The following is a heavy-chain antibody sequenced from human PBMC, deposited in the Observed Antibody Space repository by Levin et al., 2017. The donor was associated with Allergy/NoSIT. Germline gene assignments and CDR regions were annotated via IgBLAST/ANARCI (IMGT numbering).Heavy chain of an antibody. CDR1: GYTVTGYY. J-gene: IGHJ6*02. D-gene: IGHD2/OR15-2a*01. Sequence: ASVKVSCKASGYTVTGYYIHWVRQAPGQGLEWMGRINPNSGGTDYAKKFEGRVSMTRDTSISTVYMELSRLTSDDTAVYYCARDTFRGSISASRYYGMDVWGQGTTVTVSS. CDR2: INPNSGGT. V-gene: IGHV1-2*06. CDR3: ARDTFRGSISASRYYGMDV.